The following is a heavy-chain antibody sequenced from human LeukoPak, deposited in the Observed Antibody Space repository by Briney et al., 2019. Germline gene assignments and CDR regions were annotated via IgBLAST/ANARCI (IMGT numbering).Heavy chain of an antibody. D-gene: IGHD2-2*01. CDR1: GFTFSSYA. Sequence: PGGSLRLSCAASGFTFSSYAMSWVRQAPGKGLEWVSGISGSGGSTYYADPVKGRFTISRDNSKKTLYLQMNSLRAEDTAVYYCARSADCTRTSCYAMDVWGKGTTVIVSS. J-gene: IGHJ6*04. CDR2: ISGSGGST. CDR3: ARSADCTRTSCYAMDV. V-gene: IGHV3-23*01.